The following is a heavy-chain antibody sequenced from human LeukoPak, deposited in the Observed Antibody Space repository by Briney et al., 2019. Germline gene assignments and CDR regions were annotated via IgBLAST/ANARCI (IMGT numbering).Heavy chain of an antibody. CDR2: ISPNSGGT. J-gene: IGHJ5*02. CDR3: ARVADSSGFDP. D-gene: IGHD6-19*01. CDR1: GYTFIDYY. V-gene: IGHV1-2*02. Sequence: GASVTVSCKASGYTFIDYYMHWVRQAPGQGLEWIGWISPNSGGTKSVQKFQGRVTMTRDTSITTVYMELSGLGFDDTAVYYCARVADSSGFDPWGQGTLVTVSS.